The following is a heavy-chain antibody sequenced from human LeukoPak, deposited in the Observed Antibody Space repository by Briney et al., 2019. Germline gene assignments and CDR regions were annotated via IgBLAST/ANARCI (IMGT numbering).Heavy chain of an antibody. V-gene: IGHV3-7*01. Sequence: AGGSLRLSCATSGFSFSRSWMDSVRQAPGKGLEWVANIKEDGSETHYVDSVKGRFPISRDNAKNSLYLQMNSLRAEDTAVYYCARDPWVGYDYWGQGTLVTVSS. CDR1: GFSFSRSW. J-gene: IGHJ4*02. CDR2: IKEDGSET. D-gene: IGHD2-15*01. CDR3: ARDPWVGYDY.